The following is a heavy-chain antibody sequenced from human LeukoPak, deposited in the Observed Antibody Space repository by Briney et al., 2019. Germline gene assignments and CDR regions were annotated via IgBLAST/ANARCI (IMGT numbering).Heavy chain of an antibody. J-gene: IGHJ4*02. CDR1: GFTFSTYG. V-gene: IGHV3-33*01. CDR2: IWYDGSKM. D-gene: IGHD2-21*01. Sequence: GTSLRLSCAASGFTFSTYGMHWVRQAPGKGLEWVAVIWYDGSKMYYADSVKGRFTISRDTSKNTLYLQMNSLGAEDTAVYYCARHSSNSFDYWGQGTLVTVST. CDR3: ARHSSNSFDY.